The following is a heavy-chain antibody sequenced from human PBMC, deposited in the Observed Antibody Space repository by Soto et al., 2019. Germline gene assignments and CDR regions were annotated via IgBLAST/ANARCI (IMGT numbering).Heavy chain of an antibody. CDR3: ARDRGVAPPVAGNTHYYYYMDV. V-gene: IGHV1-18*01. Sequence: QDQLVQSGVEVKKPGASVKVSCKASGYSFTNYGISWVRQAPGQGFEWMGSISAYNGNTNYAQKFQGRVTMTTDASTSTAYLELRSLRSDDTVVYYCARDRGVAPPVAGNTHYYYYMDVWGKGTTVTVSS. CDR2: ISAYNGNT. CDR1: GYSFTNYG. D-gene: IGHD6-19*01. J-gene: IGHJ6*03.